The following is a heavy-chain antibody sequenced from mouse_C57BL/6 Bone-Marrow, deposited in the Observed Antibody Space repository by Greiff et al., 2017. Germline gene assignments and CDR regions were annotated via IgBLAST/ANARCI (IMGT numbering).Heavy chain of an antibody. D-gene: IGHD1-1*01. V-gene: IGHV1-64*01. Sequence: QVQLQQPGAELVKPGASVKLSCKASGYTFASYWMHWVKQRPGQGLEWIGMIHPNSGSTNYNEKFKSKATLTVDKSSSTASMQLSSLTSEDSAVYYCAGSGYAMDYWGQGTSVTVSS. CDR3: AGSGYAMDY. J-gene: IGHJ4*01. CDR1: GYTFASYW. CDR2: IHPNSGST.